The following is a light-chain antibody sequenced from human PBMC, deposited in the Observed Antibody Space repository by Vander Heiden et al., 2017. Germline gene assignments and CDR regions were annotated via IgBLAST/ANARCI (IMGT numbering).Light chain of an antibody. V-gene: IGKV3-20*01. J-gene: IGKJ1*01. Sequence: IGLKESPGPLSLPPGERATLSCRASQSFPASYLAWYQQRPGQAPRLLIHGASSRATGVPDRFSGSGSGTDFTLTIRSLEPEDFAVYYCHQYGASPWAFGQGTKVEIK. CDR1: QSFPASY. CDR2: GAS. CDR3: HQYGASPWA.